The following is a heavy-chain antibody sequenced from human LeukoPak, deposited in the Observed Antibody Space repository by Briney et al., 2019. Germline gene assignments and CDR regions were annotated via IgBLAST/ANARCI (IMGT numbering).Heavy chain of an antibody. Sequence: GGSLRLSCAASGFTFSDYWMHWVRQVPGMGLLWVSRINSDGSSTTYADSVKGRFTISRDNAKNTLLLQMNSLRAEDTAVYYCARRYAMDVWGQGTTVTVSS. CDR2: INSDGSST. J-gene: IGHJ6*02. V-gene: IGHV3-74*01. CDR3: ARRYAMDV. CDR1: GFTFSDYW.